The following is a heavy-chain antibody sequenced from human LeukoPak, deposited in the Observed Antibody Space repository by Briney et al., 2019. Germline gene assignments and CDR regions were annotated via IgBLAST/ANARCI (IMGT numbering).Heavy chain of an antibody. D-gene: IGHD1-26*01. V-gene: IGHV4-34*01. CDR3: ARLLSGSYHYYYYGMDV. CDR2: INYSGST. J-gene: IGHJ6*02. Sequence: SETLSLTCAVYGGSFSGYYWSWIRQPPGKGLEWIGEINYSGSTNYNPSLKSRVTISVDTSKNQFSLKLSSVTAADTAVYYCARLLSGSYHYYYYGMDVWGQGTTVTVSS. CDR1: GGSFSGYY.